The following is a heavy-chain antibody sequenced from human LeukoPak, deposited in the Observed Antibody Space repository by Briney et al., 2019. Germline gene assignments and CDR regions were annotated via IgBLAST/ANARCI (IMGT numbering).Heavy chain of an antibody. Sequence: SVKVSCKASGGTFSSYAISWVRQAPGQGLEWMGGIIPIFGTANYAQKFQGRVTITADESTSTAYMELSSLRSEDTAVYYCARVTVWSGYLFDYWGQGTLVTVSS. D-gene: IGHD3-3*01. CDR3: ARVTVWSGYLFDY. CDR1: GGTFSSYA. CDR2: IIPIFGTA. V-gene: IGHV1-69*01. J-gene: IGHJ4*02.